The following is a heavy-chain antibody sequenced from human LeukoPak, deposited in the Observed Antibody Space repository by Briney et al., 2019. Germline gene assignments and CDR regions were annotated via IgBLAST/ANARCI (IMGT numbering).Heavy chain of an antibody. CDR1: GYPISSGYY. V-gene: IGHV4-38-2*02. D-gene: IGHD3-10*01. CDR3: ARDFRDAFDI. J-gene: IGHJ3*02. CDR2: IYHSGST. Sequence: SETLSLTCTVSGYPISSGYYWGWIRQPPGKGLEWIGSIYHSGSTYYNPSLKSRVTISVDTSKNQFSLKLSSVTAADTAVYYCARDFRDAFDIWGQGTMVTVSS.